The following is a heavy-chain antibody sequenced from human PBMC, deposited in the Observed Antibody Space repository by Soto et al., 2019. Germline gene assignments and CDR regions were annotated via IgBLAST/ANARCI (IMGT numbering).Heavy chain of an antibody. J-gene: IGHJ4*02. CDR1: GFTFSTYA. CDR2: ISGSGDST. V-gene: IGHV3-23*01. CDR3: AKERGSGWSFDY. Sequence: GGSLRLSCAASGFTFSTYAMNWVRQAPGKGLEWVSGISGSGDSTYYADSVKGRFTVSRDNSKNTLYLQMNSLRAEDTAVFYCAKERGSGWSFDYWGQGTLVTVSS. D-gene: IGHD6-19*01.